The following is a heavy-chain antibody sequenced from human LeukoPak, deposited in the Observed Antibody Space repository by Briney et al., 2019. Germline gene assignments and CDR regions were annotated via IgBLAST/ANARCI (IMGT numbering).Heavy chain of an antibody. J-gene: IGHJ6*03. CDR3: ARNTRVDYYYYYYYMDV. V-gene: IGHV4-59*12. D-gene: IGHD3/OR15-3a*01. CDR1: SGSISIYY. CDR2: IYYSGSN. Sequence: SETLSLTCTVSSGSISIYYWSWIRQPPGKGLEWIGYIYYSGSNNYNPSLKNRVTISADTSKNQFSLKLSSVTAADTAVYYCARNTRVDYYYYYYYMDVWGKGTTVTVSS.